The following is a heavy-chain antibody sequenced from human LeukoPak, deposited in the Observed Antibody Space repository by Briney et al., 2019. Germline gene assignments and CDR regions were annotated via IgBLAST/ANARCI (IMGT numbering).Heavy chain of an antibody. J-gene: IGHJ4*02. CDR2: IYYSGST. CDR1: GGSITSHY. CDR3: ARTARYFDY. V-gene: IGHV4-59*11. Sequence: SETLSLTCNVSGGSITSHYWSWIRQPPGKGLEWIGYIYYSGSTNYNPSLKSRVTISVDTSKNQFSLKLSSVTAADTAVYYCARTARYFDYWGQGTLVTVSS.